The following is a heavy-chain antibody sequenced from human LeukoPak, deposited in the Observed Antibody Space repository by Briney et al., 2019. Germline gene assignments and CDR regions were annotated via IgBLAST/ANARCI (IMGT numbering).Heavy chain of an antibody. CDR1: GGSFSGYY. V-gene: IGHV4-34*01. Sequence: SETLSLTCAVYGGSFSGYYWSWIRQPPGKGLEWIGEINHSGSTNYNPSLKSRVTISVDTSMNQFSLKLSSVTAADTAVYYCARGESSGWFRLDYWGQGTLVTVSS. CDR2: INHSGST. J-gene: IGHJ4*02. D-gene: IGHD6-19*01. CDR3: ARGESSGWFRLDY.